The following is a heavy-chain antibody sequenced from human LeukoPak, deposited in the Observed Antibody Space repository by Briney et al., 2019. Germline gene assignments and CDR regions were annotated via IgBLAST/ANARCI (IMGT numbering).Heavy chain of an antibody. CDR2: INPNSGGT. D-gene: IGHD6-13*01. J-gene: IGHJ3*02. CDR3: ARDVTQQPPLKPNRAFDI. CDR1: GYTFTGYY. V-gene: IGHV1-2*02. Sequence: ASVKVSCKASGYTFTGYYMHWVRQAPGQGLEWMGWINPNSGGTNYAQKFQGRVTMTRDTPISTAYMELSRLRSDDTAVYYCARDVTQQPPLKPNRAFDIWGQGTMVTVSS.